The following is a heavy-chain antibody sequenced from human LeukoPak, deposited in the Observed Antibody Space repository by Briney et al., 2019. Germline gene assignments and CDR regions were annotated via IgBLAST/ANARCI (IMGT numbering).Heavy chain of an antibody. V-gene: IGHV1-3*01. CDR3: ARGAGFAEPLPEY. D-gene: IGHD1-14*01. J-gene: IGHJ4*02. Sequence: GASVKVSCKASGYTFTSYAIQWVRQVPGQRLEWMGWINAGHGNTKYSQKLQGRVTITRDTSASTAYMELSSLRSEDTAVYYCARGAGFAEPLPEYWGQGTLLTVSS. CDR1: GYTFTSYA. CDR2: INAGHGNT.